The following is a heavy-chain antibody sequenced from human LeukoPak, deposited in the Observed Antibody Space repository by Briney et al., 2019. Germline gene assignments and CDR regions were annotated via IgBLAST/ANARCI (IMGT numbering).Heavy chain of an antibody. Sequence: GSLRLSCAASGFTFSSYEMNWVRQAPGKGLEWVSYISSSGSTIYYADSVKGRFTISRDNAKNSLYLQMNSLRAEDTAVYYCAELGITMIGGVWGKRTTVTISS. J-gene: IGHJ6*04. CDR1: GFTFSSYE. CDR2: ISSSGSTI. D-gene: IGHD3-10*02. CDR3: AELGITMIGGV. V-gene: IGHV3-48*03.